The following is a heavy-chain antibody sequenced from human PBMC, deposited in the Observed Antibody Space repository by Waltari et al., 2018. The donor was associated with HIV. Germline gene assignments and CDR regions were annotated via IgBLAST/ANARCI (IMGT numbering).Heavy chain of an antibody. CDR1: GFTVSGWY. V-gene: IGHV3-53*01. CDR3: ATTSTVGRNWHFDV. J-gene: IGHJ2*01. Sequence: EVQVVESGGSLIQPGGSLRLSCAASGFTVSGWYLTWVRQAPGKGLEWISVSYGGGSPSYADSVKGRFTLSRDTSTNTIYLQMDNLRAEDTAMYHCATTSTVGRNWHFDVWGRGSLVTVSS. D-gene: IGHD4-17*01. CDR2: SYGGGSP.